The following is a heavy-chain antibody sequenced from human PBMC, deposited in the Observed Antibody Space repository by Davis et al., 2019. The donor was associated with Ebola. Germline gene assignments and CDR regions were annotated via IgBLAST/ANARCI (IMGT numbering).Heavy chain of an antibody. Sequence: GGSLRLSCAASGFTVSSGYMSWVRQAPGKGLEWVSIIYSGGSTYYADSVKGRFTISRDNSKNTLYLQMNSLRAEDTAVYYCARGTTVTTPFDYWGQGTLVTVSS. D-gene: IGHD4-17*01. CDR3: ARGTTVTTPFDY. J-gene: IGHJ4*02. CDR1: GFTVSSGY. CDR2: IYSGGST. V-gene: IGHV3-66*01.